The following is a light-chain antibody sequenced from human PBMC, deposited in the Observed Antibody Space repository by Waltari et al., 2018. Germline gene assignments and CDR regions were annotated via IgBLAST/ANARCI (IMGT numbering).Light chain of an antibody. CDR1: SSDVGGYKF. J-gene: IGLJ1*01. Sequence: QSALTQPRSVSGSPGQSVTISCTGTSSDVGGYKFVSWYQQHPGEAPKFMIYDVSKRPSGVLDRFAGSRSGSPASLTSSGLQAEDEAEYYCCSYAGDYTYVCGTGTKVTLL. CDR3: CSYAGDYTYV. CDR2: DVS. V-gene: IGLV2-11*01.